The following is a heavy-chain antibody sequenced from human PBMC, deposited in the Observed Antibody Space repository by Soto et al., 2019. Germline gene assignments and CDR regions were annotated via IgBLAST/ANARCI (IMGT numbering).Heavy chain of an antibody. Sequence: VKVSCKASGGTFSSYAISWVRQAPGQGLEWMGGIIPIFGTANYAQKFQGRVTITADESTSTAYMELSSLRSEDTAVYYCARDLRSPGQDDFWSGYYHFDYWGQGTLVTVS. V-gene: IGHV1-69*13. CDR1: GGTFSSYA. CDR2: IIPIFGTA. CDR3: ARDLRSPGQDDFWSGYYHFDY. D-gene: IGHD3-3*01. J-gene: IGHJ4*02.